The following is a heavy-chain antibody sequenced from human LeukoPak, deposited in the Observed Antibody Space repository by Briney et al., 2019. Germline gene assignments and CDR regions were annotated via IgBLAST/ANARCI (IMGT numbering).Heavy chain of an antibody. D-gene: IGHD3-22*01. CDR3: AREENYYDSSHENDH. J-gene: IGHJ4*02. CDR1: GGTFSSYA. Sequence: ASVKVSCKASGGTFSSYAISWVRQAPGQGLEWMGGIIPIFGTANYAQKFQGRVTITADESTSTAYMELSSLRSEDTAVYYCAREENYYDSSHENDHWGQGTLVTVSS. V-gene: IGHV1-69*13. CDR2: IIPIFGTA.